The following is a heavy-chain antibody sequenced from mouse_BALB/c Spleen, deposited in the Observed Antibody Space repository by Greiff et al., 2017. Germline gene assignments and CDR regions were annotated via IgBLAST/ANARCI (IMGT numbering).Heavy chain of an antibody. J-gene: IGHJ4*01. D-gene: IGHD2-10*02. Sequence: EVKVEESGGGLVQPGGSRKLSCAASGFTFSSFGMHWVRQAPEKGLEWVAYISSGSSTIYYADTVKGRFTISRDNPKNTLFLQMTSLRSEDTAMYYCARGGYGNYEAMDYWGQGTSVTVSS. CDR1: GFTFSSFG. V-gene: IGHV5-17*02. CDR2: ISSGSSTI. CDR3: ARGGYGNYEAMDY.